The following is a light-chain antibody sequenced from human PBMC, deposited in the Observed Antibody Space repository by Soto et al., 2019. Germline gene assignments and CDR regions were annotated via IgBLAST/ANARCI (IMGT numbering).Light chain of an antibody. CDR3: QQYDNLPLT. Sequence: DIQMTQSPSSLSASVGDRVTITCQASQDISNYLNLYQQKPGKAPKLLIYDASNLETGVPSRFSGSGSGTDFTFTISSLQPEDIATYYCQQYDNLPLTFGGGTQVEIK. CDR1: QDISNY. CDR2: DAS. V-gene: IGKV1-33*01. J-gene: IGKJ4*01.